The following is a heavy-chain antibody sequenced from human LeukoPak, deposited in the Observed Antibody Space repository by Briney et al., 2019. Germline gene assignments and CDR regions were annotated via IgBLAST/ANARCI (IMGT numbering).Heavy chain of an antibody. CDR1: GGSISNYY. V-gene: IGHV4-59*01. D-gene: IGHD2-8*02. Sequence: SETLTLTCTVSGGSISNYYWTWIRQPPGKGLEWIGYIYYSGSTNYNPSLKSRVTMSVGTSKNQFSLKLSSVTAADTAVYYCARDRLGNTVDYWGQGTLVTVSS. CDR3: ARDRLGNTVDY. J-gene: IGHJ4*02. CDR2: IYYSGST.